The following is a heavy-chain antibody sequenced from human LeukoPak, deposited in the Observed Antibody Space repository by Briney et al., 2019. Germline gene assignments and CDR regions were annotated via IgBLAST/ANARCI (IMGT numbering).Heavy chain of an antibody. V-gene: IGHV4-39*01. Sequence: PSETLSLTCTVSGGSISSSSYYWGWIRQPPGKGLEWIGSIYYSGSTYYNPSLKSRVTISVDTSKNQFSLKLSSVTAADTAVYYCARSACSGGSCYGWGGDLPDAFDIWGQGTMVTVSS. CDR3: ARSACSGGSCYGWGGDLPDAFDI. CDR1: GGSISSSSYY. D-gene: IGHD2-15*01. J-gene: IGHJ3*02. CDR2: IYYSGST.